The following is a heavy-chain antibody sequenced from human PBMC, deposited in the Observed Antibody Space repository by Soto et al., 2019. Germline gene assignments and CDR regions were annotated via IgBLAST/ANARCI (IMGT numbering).Heavy chain of an antibody. CDR1: GGSISTDNW. Sequence: QVQLMESGPGLVKPSGTLSLTCAVSGGSISTDNWWSWVRQPPGKGLEWVGEIYHSGNTNYNPSLTSRLTISIDKSKDQFSLDVTFVTAAYTGVYYSARGGRWLFDYWGQGALVTVSS. CDR3: ARGGRWLFDY. J-gene: IGHJ4*02. D-gene: IGHD5-12*01. CDR2: IYHSGNT. V-gene: IGHV4-4*02.